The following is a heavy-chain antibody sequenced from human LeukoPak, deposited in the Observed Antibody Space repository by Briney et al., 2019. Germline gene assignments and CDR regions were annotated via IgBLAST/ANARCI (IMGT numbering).Heavy chain of an antibody. D-gene: IGHD1-26*01. CDR2: FSASGGST. Sequence: GGSLRLSCAASGFTFSSYAMSWVRQAPGKGLKWVSGFSASGGSTYYADSVKGRFTISRDNSKNTLYLQMNSLRAEDTAVYYCAKGNSGSYLMHFDYWGQGTLVTVSS. V-gene: IGHV3-23*01. CDR3: AKGNSGSYLMHFDY. CDR1: GFTFSSYA. J-gene: IGHJ4*02.